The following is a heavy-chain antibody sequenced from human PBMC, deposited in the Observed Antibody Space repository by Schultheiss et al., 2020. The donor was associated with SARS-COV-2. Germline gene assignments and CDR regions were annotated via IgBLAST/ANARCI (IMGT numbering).Heavy chain of an antibody. CDR2: ISGSGSST. D-gene: IGHD5-24*01. Sequence: GGSLRLSCAASGFTFRSYAMSWVRQAPGKGLEWVSAISGSGSSTYYADAVKGRFTISRDNSKNTGYVQMNSLRAEDTAEYYCASRRWLQGDYWGQGTLVTVSS. CDR3: ASRRWLQGDY. J-gene: IGHJ4*02. CDR1: GFTFRSYA. V-gene: IGHV3-23*01.